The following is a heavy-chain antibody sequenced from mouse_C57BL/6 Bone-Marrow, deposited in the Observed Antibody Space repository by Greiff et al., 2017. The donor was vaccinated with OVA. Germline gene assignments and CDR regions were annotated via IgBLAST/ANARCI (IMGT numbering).Heavy chain of an antibody. CDR2: ISNGGGST. D-gene: IGHD2-4*01. Sequence: EVKLMESGGGLVQPGGSLKLSCAASGFTFSDYYMYWVRQTPEKRLEWVAYISNGGGSTYYPDTVKGRFTISRDNAKNTLYLQMSRLKSEDTAMYYGARRGDYEYYFDYWGQGTTLTVSS. J-gene: IGHJ2*01. CDR3: ARRGDYEYYFDY. CDR1: GFTFSDYY. V-gene: IGHV5-12*01.